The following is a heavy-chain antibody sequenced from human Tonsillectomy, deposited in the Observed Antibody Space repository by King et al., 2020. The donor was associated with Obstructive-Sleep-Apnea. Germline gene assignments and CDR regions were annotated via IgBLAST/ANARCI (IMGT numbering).Heavy chain of an antibody. D-gene: IGHD2-15*01. J-gene: IGHJ4*02. V-gene: IGHV2-26*01. CDR2: IFSNDEK. CDR3: ARMGGYCSGGSCYSYFDY. Sequence: TLKESGPVLVKPTETLTLTCTVSGFSLSNARMGVSWIRQPPGKALEWLAHIFSNDEKSHRTSLKSRLTISKDTSKSQVVLTMTNMDPVDTATYYCARMGGYCSGGSCYSYFDYWGQGTLVTVSS. CDR1: GFSLSNARMG.